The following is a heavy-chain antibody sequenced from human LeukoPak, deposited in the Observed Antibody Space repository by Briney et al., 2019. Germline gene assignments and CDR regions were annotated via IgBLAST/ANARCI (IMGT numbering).Heavy chain of an antibody. J-gene: IGHJ4*02. CDR3: ARGYSYGGSYFDY. V-gene: IGHV4-39*01. D-gene: IGHD5-18*01. CDR1: GGSISSSSYY. CDR2: IYYSGTT. Sequence: PSETLSLTCTASGGSISSSSYYWGWIRQPPGKGLEWIGTIYYSGTTYYNPSLTGRVTISVDASKNQFSLKLSSVTAADTAVYYCARGYSYGGSYFDYWGQGTLVTVSS.